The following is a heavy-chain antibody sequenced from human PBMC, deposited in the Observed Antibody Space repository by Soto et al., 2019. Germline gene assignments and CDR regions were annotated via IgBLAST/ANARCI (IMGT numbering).Heavy chain of an antibody. CDR1: GISITSSY. CDR3: ARGRHWFGP. Sequence: SETLSLTCTVSGISITSSYWNWFRQSPGKGLEWIGQISDRGDINYNPPLESRVAISTETSKNQVSLTRTAVNAADTAVYFCARGRHWFGPWGQGTLVTVSS. J-gene: IGHJ5*02. V-gene: IGHV4-59*08. CDR2: ISDRGDI.